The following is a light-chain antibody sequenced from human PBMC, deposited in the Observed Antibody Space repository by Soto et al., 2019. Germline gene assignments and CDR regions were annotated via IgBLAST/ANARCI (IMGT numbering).Light chain of an antibody. CDR1: SSNIGVGYY. J-gene: IGLJ1*01. Sequence: QSVLTQPPSVSGAPGQRVTISCTGSSSNIGVGYYVHWYQQLPGTAPKLLIYGNSNRPSGVPDRFSGSKSGTSASLAITGLQAEDEADYYCQSYDSSLSGYVFGTGTKVTVL. V-gene: IGLV1-40*01. CDR3: QSYDSSLSGYV. CDR2: GNS.